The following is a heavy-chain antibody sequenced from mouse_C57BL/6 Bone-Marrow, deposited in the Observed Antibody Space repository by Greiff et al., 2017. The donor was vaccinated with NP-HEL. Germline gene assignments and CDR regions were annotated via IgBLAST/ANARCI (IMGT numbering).Heavy chain of an antibody. CDR3: ARSLSLRYDLAWFAY. CDR2: IYPGDGDT. J-gene: IGHJ3*01. D-gene: IGHD6-1*01. V-gene: IGHV1-82*01. CDR1: GYAFSSSW. Sequence: QVQLKESGPELVKPGASVKISCKASGYAFSSSWMNWVKQRPGKGLEWIGRIYPGDGDTNYNGKFKGKATLTADKSSSTADMQLSSLTSEDSAVYFCARSLSLRYDLAWFAYWGQGTLVTVSA.